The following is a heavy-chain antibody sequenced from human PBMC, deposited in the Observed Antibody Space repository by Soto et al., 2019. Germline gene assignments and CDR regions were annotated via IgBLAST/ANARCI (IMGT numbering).Heavy chain of an antibody. Sequence: PSETLSLTCTVSGGSVSSGSYYWSWIRQPPGKGLEWIGYIYYSGSTNYNPSLKSRVTISVDTSKNQFSLKLSSVTAADTAVYYCARALGENAFDICGQGTMVTVSS. CDR3: ARALGENAFDI. CDR2: IYYSGST. J-gene: IGHJ3*02. V-gene: IGHV4-61*01. D-gene: IGHD3-16*01. CDR1: GGSVSSGSYY.